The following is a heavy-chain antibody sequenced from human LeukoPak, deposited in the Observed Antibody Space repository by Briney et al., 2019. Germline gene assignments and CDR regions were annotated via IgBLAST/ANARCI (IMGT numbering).Heavy chain of an antibody. J-gene: IGHJ6*02. CDR3: ASASRDIGAFYGMDV. CDR1: GGTFSSYA. V-gene: IGHV1-69*13. Sequence: ASVKVSCKASGGTFSSYAISWVRQAPGQGLEWMGGIIPIFGTANYAQKFQGRVTITADESTSTAYMELSSLRSGDTAVYYCASASRDIGAFYGMDVWGQGTTVTVSS. D-gene: IGHD5-12*01. CDR2: IIPIFGTA.